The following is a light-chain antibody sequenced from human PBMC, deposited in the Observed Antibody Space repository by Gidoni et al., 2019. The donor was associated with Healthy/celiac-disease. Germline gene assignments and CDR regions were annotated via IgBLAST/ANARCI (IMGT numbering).Light chain of an antibody. CDR3: QQYGSSPWT. J-gene: IGKJ1*01. Sequence: EIVLTQSPGTLSLSPGERATRSCRASQSVSSSYLACDQQKPGHAPRLLIYGASSRATGIPDRFSGSGSGTDFTLTISRLEPEDFAVYYCQQYGSSPWTFGQGTKVEIK. CDR1: QSVSSSY. CDR2: GAS. V-gene: IGKV3-20*01.